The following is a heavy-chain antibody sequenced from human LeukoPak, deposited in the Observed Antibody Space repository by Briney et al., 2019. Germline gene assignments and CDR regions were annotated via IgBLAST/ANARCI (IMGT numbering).Heavy chain of an antibody. J-gene: IGHJ6*03. V-gene: IGHV3-23*01. CDR3: AKGGVATMRDGYNYYYYYMEV. CDR2: ISGSGGHT. D-gene: IGHD5-24*01. Sequence: GGSLRLSCEAPRITFSSHAMSWVRQAPGKGLQRVSLISGSGGHTYYGDSVKGRFTISRDNSKNTVYLQMSSLRAEDTAIYYCAKGGVATMRDGYNYYYYYMEVWGRGTTVTVSS. CDR1: RITFSSHA.